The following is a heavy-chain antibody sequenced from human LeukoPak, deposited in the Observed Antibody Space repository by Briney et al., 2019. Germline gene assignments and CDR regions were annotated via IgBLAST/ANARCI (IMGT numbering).Heavy chain of an antibody. CDR2: MNPNSGNT. Sequence: ASVKVSCKASGYTFTGYYMHWVRQAPGQGLEWMGWMNPNSGNTGYAQKFQGRLTMTRNTSISTAYMDLSSLRSEDTAVYYCARSPESIAAAGYWGQGTLVTVSS. J-gene: IGHJ4*02. D-gene: IGHD6-13*01. CDR1: GYTFTGYY. V-gene: IGHV1-8*02. CDR3: ARSPESIAAAGY.